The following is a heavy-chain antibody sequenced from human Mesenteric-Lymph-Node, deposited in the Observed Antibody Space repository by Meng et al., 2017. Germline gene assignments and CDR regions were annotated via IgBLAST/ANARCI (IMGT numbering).Heavy chain of an antibody. CDR2: IWYDGSNQ. CDR3: ARWGGTVVTPMGDYYYGMDV. Sequence: GESLKISCAASGFTFSSYGMHWVRQAPGKGLEWVAVIWYDGSNQYYADSVKGRFTISRDNSKNTMYLQMNSLRAEDTAVYYCARWGGTVVTPMGDYYYGMDVWGQGTTVTVSS. D-gene: IGHD4-23*01. J-gene: IGHJ6*02. CDR1: GFTFSSYG. V-gene: IGHV3-33*01.